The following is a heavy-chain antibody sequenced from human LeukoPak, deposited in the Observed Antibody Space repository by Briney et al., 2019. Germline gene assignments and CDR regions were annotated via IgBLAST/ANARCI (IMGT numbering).Heavy chain of an antibody. CDR1: GFTFSDYY. J-gene: IGHJ6*02. CDR3: ATGIAAAPTYYYYGMDV. V-gene: IGHV3-11*04. CDR2: ISSSGSTI. D-gene: IGHD6-13*01. Sequence: GGSLRLSCAASGFTFSDYYMSWIRQAPGKGLEWVSYISSSGSTIYYADSVKGRFTISRDNSKNTLYLQMNSLRAEDTAVYYCATGIAAAPTYYYYGMDVWGQGTTVTVSS.